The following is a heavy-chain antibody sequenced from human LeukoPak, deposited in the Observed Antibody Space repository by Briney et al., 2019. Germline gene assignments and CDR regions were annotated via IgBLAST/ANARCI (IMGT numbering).Heavy chain of an antibody. J-gene: IGHJ4*02. D-gene: IGHD4/OR15-4a*01. CDR3: ARKRGFYGAYYFDY. CDR1: GFTFSSYW. CDR2: IKQDGSEK. V-gene: IGHV3-7*01. Sequence: GGSPRLSCAASGFTFSSYWMSWVRQAPGKGLEWVANIKQDGSEKYYVDSVKGRFTISRDNAKNSLYLQMNSLRAEDTAVYYCARKRGFYGAYYFDYWGQGTLVTVSS.